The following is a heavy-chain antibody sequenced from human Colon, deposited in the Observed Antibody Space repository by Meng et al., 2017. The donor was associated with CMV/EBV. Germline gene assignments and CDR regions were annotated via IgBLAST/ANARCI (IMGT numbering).Heavy chain of an antibody. D-gene: IGHD6-13*01. Sequence: GGLWRPSCAAPGFTSSSYSMNWVGQATGKGLEWVSYISSSNSTIYYADSVKGRFTISRDNAKNALYLQMNSLRAEDTDVYYCAREAAAGTFDYWGQGTMVTVSS. CDR3: AREAAAGTFDY. V-gene: IGHV3-48*04. CDR1: GFTSSSYS. CDR2: ISSSNSTI. J-gene: IGHJ4*01.